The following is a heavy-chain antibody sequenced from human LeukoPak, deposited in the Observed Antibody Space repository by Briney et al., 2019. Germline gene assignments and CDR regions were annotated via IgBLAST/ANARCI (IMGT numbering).Heavy chain of an antibody. V-gene: IGHV3-66*02. CDR2: IYSGGTT. J-gene: IGHJ4*02. Sequence: PGGSLRLSCAASGFTVSTNYMSWVRQAPGKGLEGVSVIYSGGTTYYADSVKGRFTISSDNSKNTVYLQMSSLRAEDTAVYYCAKGDLYYYDSSGYDYWGQGTLVTVSS. D-gene: IGHD3-22*01. CDR1: GFTVSTNY. CDR3: AKGDLYYYDSSGYDY.